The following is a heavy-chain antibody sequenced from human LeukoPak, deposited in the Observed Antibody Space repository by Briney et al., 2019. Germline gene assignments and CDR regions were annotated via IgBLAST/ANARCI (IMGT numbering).Heavy chain of an antibody. V-gene: IGHV3-30-3*01. CDR2: ISYDGSSK. Sequence: GGSLRLSCAASGFAFSSYAMHWVRQAPGKGLEWVAVISYDGSSKYHADSVKGRFTISRDNSKNTLYLQMNSLRAEDTAVFYCASELRRGHSSSWFYFEHWGQGTLVTASS. J-gene: IGHJ4*02. CDR1: GFAFSSYA. CDR3: ASELRRGHSSSWFYFEH. D-gene: IGHD6-13*01.